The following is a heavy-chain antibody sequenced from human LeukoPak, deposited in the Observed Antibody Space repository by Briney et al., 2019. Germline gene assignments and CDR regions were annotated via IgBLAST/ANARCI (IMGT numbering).Heavy chain of an antibody. CDR2: IYSGGST. CDR1: GFTVSSNY. D-gene: IGHD6-13*01. CDR3: ARVYCSRAIDY. J-gene: IGHJ4*02. Sequence: GGSLRLSCAASGFTVSSNYMSWVRQAPGKGLEWVSVIYSGGSTYYADSVKGRFTISRDNSKNTLYLQMNSLRAEDTAVYYCARVYCSRAIDYWGQGTLVTVSS. V-gene: IGHV3-53*01.